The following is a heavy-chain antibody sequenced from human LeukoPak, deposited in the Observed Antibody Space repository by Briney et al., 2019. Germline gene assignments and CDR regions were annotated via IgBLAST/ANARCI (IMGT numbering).Heavy chain of an antibody. V-gene: IGHV3-74*01. CDR3: AKPPTVTTSFRYYYGMDV. CDR1: GFTFSSYW. Sequence: GGSLRLSCAASGFTFSSYWMHWVRQAPGKGLVWVSRISPDGSATGHADSVKGRFTISRDNSKNTLYLQMNSLRAEDTAVYYCAKPPTVTTSFRYYYGMDVWGQGTTVTVSS. CDR2: ISPDGSAT. D-gene: IGHD4-17*01. J-gene: IGHJ6*02.